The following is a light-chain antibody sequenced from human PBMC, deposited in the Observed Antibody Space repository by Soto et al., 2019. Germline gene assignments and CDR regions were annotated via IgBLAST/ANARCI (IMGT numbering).Light chain of an antibody. V-gene: IGKV1-33*01. CDR1: QDISNY. CDR3: QQYDNLPLT. J-gene: IGKJ3*01. CDR2: GAS. Sequence: DIQMTQSPSSLSASVGDRVTITCQASQDISNYLNWFQKKPGKAPKLLIYGASNLERGVPSRFSGSGSGTDFTFTISSLQPEDIATYYCQQYDNLPLTFGPGTKVDVK.